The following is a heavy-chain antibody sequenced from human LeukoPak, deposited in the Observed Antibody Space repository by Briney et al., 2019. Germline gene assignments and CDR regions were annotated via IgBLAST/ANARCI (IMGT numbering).Heavy chain of an antibody. CDR1: GGSISSYY. CDR3: ARGGYPARSARAFDY. J-gene: IGHJ4*02. CDR2: IYYSGST. V-gene: IGHV4-59*13. D-gene: IGHD3-16*02. Sequence: SETLSLTCTVSGGSISSYYWSWIRQPPGKGREGMGYIYYSGSTNYNPSLKSRVTIAVDTSKHKFSLTLSSATAAATTVYYCARGGYPARSARAFDYWGQGTLVTVSS.